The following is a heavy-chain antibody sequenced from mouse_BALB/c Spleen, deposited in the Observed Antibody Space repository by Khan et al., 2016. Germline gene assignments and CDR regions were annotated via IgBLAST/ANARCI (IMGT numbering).Heavy chain of an antibody. Sequence: EVELVESGGGLVQPGGSLKLSCAASGFTFSTYGMSWVRQTPDKRLELVATINSNGGSTYYPDSVKGRFTISRDNAKNTLYLQMSSLKSEDTAMYYCAREIYRYYFGYRGRGTTLTVSS. CDR3: AREIYRYYFGY. V-gene: IGHV5-6-3*01. CDR1: GFTFSTYG. J-gene: IGHJ2*01. D-gene: IGHD2-14*01. CDR2: INSNGGST.